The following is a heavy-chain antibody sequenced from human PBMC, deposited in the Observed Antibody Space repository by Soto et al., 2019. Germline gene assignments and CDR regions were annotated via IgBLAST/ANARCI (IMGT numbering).Heavy chain of an antibody. D-gene: IGHD3-16*01. CDR1: GFTFSSYA. V-gene: IGHV3-30-3*01. CDR2: ISYDGSNK. Sequence: QVQLVESGGGVVQPGRSLRLSCAASGFTFSSYAMHWVRQAPGKGLEWVAVISYDGSNKYYADSVKGRFTISRDNSKNTLYLQMNSLRAEDTAVYYCAKDGGYGRLTEFDYWGQGTLVTVSS. J-gene: IGHJ4*02. CDR3: AKDGGYGRLTEFDY.